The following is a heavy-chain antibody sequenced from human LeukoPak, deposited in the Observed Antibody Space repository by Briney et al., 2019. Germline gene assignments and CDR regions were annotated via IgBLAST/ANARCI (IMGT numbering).Heavy chain of an antibody. V-gene: IGHV3-21*01. CDR2: ISSSSSYI. J-gene: IGHJ4*02. D-gene: IGHD3-10*01. Sequence: PGGSLRLSCAASGFTFDDYGMSWVRQAPGKGLEWVSSISSSSSYIYYADSVKGRFTISRDDAKNSLYLQMNSLRAEDTAVYYCARKYYYGSGSYYKDYWGQGTLVTVSS. CDR3: ARKYYYGSGSYYKDY. CDR1: GFTFDDYG.